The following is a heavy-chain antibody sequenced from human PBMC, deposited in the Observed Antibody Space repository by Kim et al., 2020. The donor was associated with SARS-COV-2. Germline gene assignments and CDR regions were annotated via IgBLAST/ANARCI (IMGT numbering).Heavy chain of an antibody. Sequence: ASVKVSCKASGYTFTGYYMHWVRQAPGQGLEWMGWINPNSGGTNYAQKFQGRVTMTRDTSISTAYMELSRLRSDDTAVYYCAREHEWLRHLHFDYWGQGTLVTVSS. CDR3: AREHEWLRHLHFDY. J-gene: IGHJ4*02. D-gene: IGHD5-12*01. V-gene: IGHV1-2*02. CDR1: GYTFTGYY. CDR2: INPNSGGT.